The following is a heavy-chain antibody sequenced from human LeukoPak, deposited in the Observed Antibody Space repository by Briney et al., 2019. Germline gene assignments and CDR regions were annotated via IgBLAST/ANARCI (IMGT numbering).Heavy chain of an antibody. J-gene: IGHJ4*02. Sequence: GGSLRLSCAASGFTFRTYWMSWVRQAPGKGLEWVAGINQGGSETYYVGSVKGRFTISRDNAMNSFFLQMNSLRAEDTAVYYCARLIGDRTIYDYWGQGTLVTVSS. CDR3: ARLIGDRTIYDY. V-gene: IGHV3-7*01. CDR2: INQGGSET. CDR1: GFTFRTYW. D-gene: IGHD6-6*01.